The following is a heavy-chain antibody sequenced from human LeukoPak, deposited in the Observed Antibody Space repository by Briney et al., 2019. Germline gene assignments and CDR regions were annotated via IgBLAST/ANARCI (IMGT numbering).Heavy chain of an antibody. Sequence: SETLSLTCTVSGGSISSYYWSWIRQPPGKGLEWIGYIYYSGSTNYNPSLKSRVTISVDTSKNQFSLKLSSVTAADTAMYYCARGLPGVDYWGQGTLVTVSS. CDR2: IYYSGST. V-gene: IGHV4-59*01. D-gene: IGHD3-10*01. CDR3: ARGLPGVDY. J-gene: IGHJ4*02. CDR1: GGSISSYY.